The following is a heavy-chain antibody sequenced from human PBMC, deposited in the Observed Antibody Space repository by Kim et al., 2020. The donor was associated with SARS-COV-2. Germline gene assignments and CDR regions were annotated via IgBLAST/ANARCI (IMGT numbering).Heavy chain of an antibody. CDR3: GSGGYSGYEPFDY. J-gene: IGHJ4*02. CDR1: GLTLSNYW. V-gene: IGHV3-74*01. CDR2: IYTDGSR. D-gene: IGHD5-12*01. Sequence: GGSLRLSCVASGLTLSNYWIHWVRQAPGKGLVWVSRIYTDGSRSYADSVRGRFTISRDNAKNTVYLQMNSLRVDDTAVYYCGSGGYSGYEPFDYWGQGTLVIVSS.